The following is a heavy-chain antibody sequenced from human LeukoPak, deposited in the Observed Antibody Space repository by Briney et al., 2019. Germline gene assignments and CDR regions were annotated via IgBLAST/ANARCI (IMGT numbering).Heavy chain of an antibody. V-gene: IGHV3-7*05. J-gene: IGHJ4*02. CDR3: ARDYGYSYGYDY. CDR2: IKQDGSEK. D-gene: IGHD5-18*01. CDR1: GFTFSSYC. Sequence: HSGGSLSLSCAASGFTFSSYCMNWFRQAPGKGLEWVANIKQDGSEKFCLDSVKGRFTISRDNAKNSLYLQMNSLRAEDTAVYYCARDYGYSYGYDYWGQGTLVTVS.